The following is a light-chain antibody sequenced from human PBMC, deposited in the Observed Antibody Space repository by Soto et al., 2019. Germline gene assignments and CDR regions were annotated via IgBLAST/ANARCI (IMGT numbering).Light chain of an antibody. J-gene: IGLJ1*01. V-gene: IGLV2-14*01. CDR1: RSDVGDNNY. Sequence: QSALTQTASVSGSPGQSVTISCTGPRSDVGDNNYVSWFQQHPGKAPKLMLFEVSNRPSGVSNRFSGSKSGNTASLTISGLQAEDEADYYCSSYTNSNTRVFGTGTKVTVL. CDR3: SSYTNSNTRV. CDR2: EVS.